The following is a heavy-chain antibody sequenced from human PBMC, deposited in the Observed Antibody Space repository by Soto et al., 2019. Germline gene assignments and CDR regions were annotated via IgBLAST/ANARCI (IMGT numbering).Heavy chain of an antibody. CDR1: GFTFRTYG. V-gene: IGHV3-30*18. D-gene: IGHD1-26*01. J-gene: IGHJ5*02. Sequence: QVQLVESGGGVVQPGRSLRIAFTATGFTFRTYGMHWVRQAPGKGLEWVAVISNDGKSKQYRDSVQGRFTIARDNLRNTVDLQMDSMRPADTAVYYCAKDYSDIPPWFDPWGQGTLVTVSS. CDR3: AKDYSDIPPWFDP. CDR2: ISNDGKSK.